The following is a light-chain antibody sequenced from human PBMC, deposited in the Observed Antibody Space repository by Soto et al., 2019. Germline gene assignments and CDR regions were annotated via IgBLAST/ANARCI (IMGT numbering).Light chain of an antibody. Sequence: EIVLTQSPAILSVSPGERATLSCRASQSISRSLAWYQQKPGQAPRLLIYESSNRATGIAARFRGSGSGTDLNITISSLEPEDAELYYCQQRSNWPPITFGQGTRLESK. V-gene: IGKV3-11*01. J-gene: IGKJ5*01. CDR1: QSISRS. CDR3: QQRSNWPPIT. CDR2: ESS.